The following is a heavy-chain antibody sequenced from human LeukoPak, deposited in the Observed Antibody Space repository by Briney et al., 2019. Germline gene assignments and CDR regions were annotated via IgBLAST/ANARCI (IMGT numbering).Heavy chain of an antibody. V-gene: IGHV5-51*01. Sequence: GESLKISFKGSGYSFTSYWIGWVRQMPGKGVEWMGIIYPGDSDTRYSPSFQGQVTISADKSISTAYLQWSSLKASDTAMYYCARSVDYYDRGVVWFDPWGQGTLVTVSS. CDR1: GYSFTSYW. CDR2: IYPGDSDT. CDR3: ARSVDYYDRGVVWFDP. J-gene: IGHJ5*02. D-gene: IGHD3-22*01.